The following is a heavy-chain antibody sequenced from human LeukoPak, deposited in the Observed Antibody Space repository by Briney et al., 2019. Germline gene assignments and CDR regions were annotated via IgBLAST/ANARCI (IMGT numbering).Heavy chain of an antibody. CDR2: INHNGDA. Sequence: SETLSLTCAVYGGSFSDYYWSWIRQPPGQGLEWIGEINHNGDANYNPSLKSRVTISVDTSKNQFSLKINSVTAADTALYYCASGGYSYGHKQRAFASWGQGTLVTVSS. CDR3: ASGGYSYGHKQRAFAS. V-gene: IGHV4-34*01. D-gene: IGHD5-18*01. CDR1: GGSFSDYY. J-gene: IGHJ4*02.